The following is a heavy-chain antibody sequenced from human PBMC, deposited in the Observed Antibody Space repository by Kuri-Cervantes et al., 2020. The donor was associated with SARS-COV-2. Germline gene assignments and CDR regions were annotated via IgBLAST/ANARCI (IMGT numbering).Heavy chain of an antibody. V-gene: IGHV1-46*01. D-gene: IGHD1-20*01. CDR3: ATSPNWRQGGGRDAFDI. CDR1: GYTFTSYY. CDR2: INPSGGST. Sequence: ASVKVSCKASGYTFTSYYMHWVRQAPGQGLEWMGIINPSGGSTSYAQKFQGRVTMTRDTSTSTVYMELSSLTSEDTAVYYCATSPNWRQGGGRDAFDIWGQGTMVTVSS. J-gene: IGHJ3*02.